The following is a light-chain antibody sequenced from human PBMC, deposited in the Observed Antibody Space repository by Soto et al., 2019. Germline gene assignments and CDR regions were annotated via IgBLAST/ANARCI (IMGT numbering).Light chain of an antibody. CDR2: GAS. V-gene: IGKV3-15*01. CDR1: QSVNNN. J-gene: IGKJ4*01. Sequence: EIVMTQSPATLSVSPGERATLSCRASQSVNNNLAWYQQKPGQAPRLLIYGASARATGIPARFSGSGSGTEVKLTISSLQSEDFAGYYCQQYNNWPLTFGGGTKVEIK. CDR3: QQYNNWPLT.